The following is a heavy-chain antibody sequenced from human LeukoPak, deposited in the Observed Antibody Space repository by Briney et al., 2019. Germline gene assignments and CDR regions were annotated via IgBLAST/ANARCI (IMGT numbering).Heavy chain of an antibody. V-gene: IGHV4-38-2*01. D-gene: IGHD3-22*01. CDR3: ARGSQSFYYDSSGYPFDS. CDR2: IXXSGSS. CDR1: GLSISSGYY. J-gene: IGHJ4*02. Sequence: SETLSLTCAVSGLSISSGYYWGWIRQPPGXXLEWIGSIXXSGSSNYNPSLRSRVAMSVDTSRNQFSLRLTSVTVADTAVYYCARGSQSFYYDSSGYPFDSWGQGTLVTVSS.